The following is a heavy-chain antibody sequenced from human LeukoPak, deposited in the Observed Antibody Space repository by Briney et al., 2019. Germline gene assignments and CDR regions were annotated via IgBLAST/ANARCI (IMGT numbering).Heavy chain of an antibody. J-gene: IGHJ4*02. Sequence: ASVKVSCKASGYTFTSYGISWVRQAPGQGLEWMGWISAYNGNTNYAQKLQGRVTMTTDTSTSTAYMELRSLRSDDTAVYYCARDLGSSITGTPQGYWGQGTLVTVSS. CDR3: ARDLGSSITGTPQGY. V-gene: IGHV1-18*04. CDR1: GYTFTSYG. CDR2: ISAYNGNT. D-gene: IGHD1-20*01.